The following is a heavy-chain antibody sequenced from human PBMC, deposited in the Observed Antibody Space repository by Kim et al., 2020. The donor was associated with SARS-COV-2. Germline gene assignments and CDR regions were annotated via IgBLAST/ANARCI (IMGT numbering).Heavy chain of an antibody. Sequence: NTKYSQKFQDRVTITKDTSASTAYMLLSSLISEDTAVYYCARGGTMAAKTSWGQGTLVTVSS. CDR2: NT. J-gene: IGHJ5*02. D-gene: IGHD1-1*01. CDR3: ARGGTMAAKTS. V-gene: IGHV1-3*01.